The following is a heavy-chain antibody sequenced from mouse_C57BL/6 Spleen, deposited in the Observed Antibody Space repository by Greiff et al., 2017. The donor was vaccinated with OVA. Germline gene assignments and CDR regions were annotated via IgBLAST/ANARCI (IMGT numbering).Heavy chain of an antibody. Sequence: VQLQQSGPELVKPGASVQLSCKASGYTFTSYDINWVKQRPGQGLEWIGWIYPRDGSTKYNEKFKGKATLTVDTSSSTAYMELRSLTSEDSAVYFGARQTSDYAMDYWGQGTSVTVSS. CDR3: ARQTSDYAMDY. D-gene: IGHD2-13*01. J-gene: IGHJ4*01. CDR2: IYPRDGST. CDR1: GYTFTSYD. V-gene: IGHV1-85*01.